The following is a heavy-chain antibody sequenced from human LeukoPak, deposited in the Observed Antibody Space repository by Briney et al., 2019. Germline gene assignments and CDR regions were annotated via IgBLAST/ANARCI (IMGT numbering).Heavy chain of an antibody. Sequence: GGSLRLSCVTSGFTFSGYWMHWVRQGPEKGLELVSRIDNDGHGIIYADSVKGRFTTSRDNVKNTLYLQMNSLRVEDMAVYYCAAGGGWDPSFGVVTHIDAWGKGTTVVVS. CDR1: GFTFSGYW. CDR3: AAGGGWDPSFGVVTHIDA. CDR2: IDNDGHGI. V-gene: IGHV3-74*01. J-gene: IGHJ6*03. D-gene: IGHD3-3*01.